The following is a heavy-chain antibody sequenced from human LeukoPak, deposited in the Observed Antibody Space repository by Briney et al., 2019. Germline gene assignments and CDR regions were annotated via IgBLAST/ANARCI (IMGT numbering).Heavy chain of an antibody. Sequence: GASVKVSCKASGYTFTSYDINWVRQATGQGLEWMGWMNPNSGNTGYAQKFQGRVTITRNTSISTAYMELSSLRSEDTAMYYCARGRKAMVRKNYYYYYMDVWGKGTTVTVSS. CDR3: ARGRKAMVRKNYYYYYMDV. J-gene: IGHJ6*03. V-gene: IGHV1-8*03. CDR1: GYTFTSYD. D-gene: IGHD3-10*01. CDR2: MNPNSGNT.